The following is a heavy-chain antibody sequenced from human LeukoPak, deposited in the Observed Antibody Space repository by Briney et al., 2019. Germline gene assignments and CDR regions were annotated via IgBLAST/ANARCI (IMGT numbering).Heavy chain of an antibody. CDR1: GFTFRSYG. Sequence: GGSLRLSCAASGFTFRSYGMHWARQAPGKRLDWVAGISFDGSNKYYADTVKSQFTISRDDYKYTLYLQMNSLRAEDTAVYYCAKDYRIWFLDYWGQGTLVTVSS. D-gene: IGHD6-13*01. CDR2: ISFDGSNK. CDR3: AKDYRIWFLDY. J-gene: IGHJ4*02. V-gene: IGHV3-30*18.